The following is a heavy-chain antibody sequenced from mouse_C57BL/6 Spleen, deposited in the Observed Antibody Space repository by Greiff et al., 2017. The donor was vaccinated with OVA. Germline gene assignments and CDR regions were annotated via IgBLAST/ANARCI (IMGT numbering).Heavy chain of an antibody. V-gene: IGHV3-6*01. Sequence: VQLQQSGPGLVKPSQSLSLTCSVTGYSITSGYYWNWIRQFPGNKLEWMGYISYDGSNNYNPSLKNRISITRDTSKNQFFLKLNSVTTEDTATYYCARGGYDYDGGAWFAYWGQGTLVTVSA. CDR2: ISYDGSN. CDR1: GYSITSGYY. CDR3: ARGGYDYDGGAWFAY. J-gene: IGHJ3*01. D-gene: IGHD2-4*01.